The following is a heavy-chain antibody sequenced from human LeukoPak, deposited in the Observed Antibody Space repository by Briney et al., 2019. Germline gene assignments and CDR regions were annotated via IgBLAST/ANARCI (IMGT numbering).Heavy chain of an antibody. J-gene: IGHJ4*02. CDR3: ARVEYYDSGSYYDF. D-gene: IGHD3-10*01. V-gene: IGHV1-18*01. CDR1: GYTFTSYG. CDR2: ISAYNGNT. Sequence: ASVKVSCKASGYTFTSYGISWVRQAPGQGLEWMGWISAYNGNTNYAQKLQGRVTMTTDTSTSTAYMELRTLRSDDTAVFYCARVEYYDSGSYYDFWGQGTLVTVSS.